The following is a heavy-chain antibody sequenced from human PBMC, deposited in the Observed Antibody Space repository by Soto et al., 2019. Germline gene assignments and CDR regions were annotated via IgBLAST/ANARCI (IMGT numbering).Heavy chain of an antibody. J-gene: IGHJ6*02. CDR2: INPNSGVA. V-gene: IGHV1-2*02. D-gene: IGHD5-12*01. CDR1: GYTFTAYY. CDR3: ARQGSGSEYPQYFYYGMDV. Sequence: VELVQPGAEVEKPGAAVRISCKTSGYTFTAYYIHWVRQAPGQGLEWMGWINPNSGVANYAQNFQGRVTMTRDTSISTVYMELTKMRSEDTTIYYCARQGSGSEYPQYFYYGMDVWGQGTTAAASS.